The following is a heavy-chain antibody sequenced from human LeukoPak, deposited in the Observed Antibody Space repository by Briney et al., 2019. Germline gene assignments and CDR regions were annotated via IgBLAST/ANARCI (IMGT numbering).Heavy chain of an antibody. V-gene: IGHV1-8*01. CDR2: MNPNSGNT. Sequence: ASVKVSCKASGYTFTSYDINWVRQATGQGLEWMGWMNPNSGNTGYAQKFQGRVTMTRNTSISTAYMELSSLRSEDTAVYYCARGRRYSSSSRDREDVWGKGTTVTASS. D-gene: IGHD6-13*01. J-gene: IGHJ6*04. CDR3: ARGRRYSSSSRDREDV. CDR1: GYTFTSYD.